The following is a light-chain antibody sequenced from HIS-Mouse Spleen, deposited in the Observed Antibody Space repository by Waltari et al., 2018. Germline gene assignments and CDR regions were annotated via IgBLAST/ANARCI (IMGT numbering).Light chain of an antibody. J-gene: IGLJ2*01. CDR1: KLGDKY. V-gene: IGLV3-1*01. Sequence: SYELTQPPSVSVSPGPTASITCSGDKLGDKYAXWYQQKPGQSPVLVIYQDSKRPSGIPERFSGSNSGNTATLTISGTQAMDEADYYCQAWDSSTDVVFGGGTKLTVL. CDR3: QAWDSSTDVV. CDR2: QDS.